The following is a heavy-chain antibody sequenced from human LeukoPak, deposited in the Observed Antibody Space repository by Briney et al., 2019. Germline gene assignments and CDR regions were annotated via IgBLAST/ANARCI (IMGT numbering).Heavy chain of an antibody. CDR3: ATHHSTKGFDY. CDR2: IWYDGSNK. Sequence: TGRSLRLSCAASGFTFSSYGMHWVRQAPGKGLDWVAIIWYDGSNKYYADSVKGRFIISKDNSKNTLYLQMNSLRAEGTAVYYCATHHSTKGFDYWGQGTLVTVSS. V-gene: IGHV3-33*01. CDR1: GFTFSSYG. J-gene: IGHJ4*02. D-gene: IGHD2-15*01.